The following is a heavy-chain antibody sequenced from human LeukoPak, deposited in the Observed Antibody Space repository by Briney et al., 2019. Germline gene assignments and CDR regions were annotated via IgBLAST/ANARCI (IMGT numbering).Heavy chain of an antibody. V-gene: IGHV4-39*07. Sequence: PSETLSLTCTVSGGSISSGTYYWGWIRQPPGKRLQWNGSVYYSGSTYYNPSLQSRVTISVDTSKNHFSLKLSSVTAADTAVYYCAREQLGAAAGNDYWGQGTLVTVSS. CDR2: VYYSGST. J-gene: IGHJ4*02. CDR3: AREQLGAAAGNDY. D-gene: IGHD6-13*01. CDR1: GGSISSGTYY.